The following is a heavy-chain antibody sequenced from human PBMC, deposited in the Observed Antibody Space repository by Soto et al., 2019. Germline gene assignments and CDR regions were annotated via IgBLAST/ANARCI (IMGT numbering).Heavy chain of an antibody. CDR3: ARLSGYGLYYGMDV. Sequence: ASVKVSCKASGYTFTGYYMHWVRQATGQGLEWMGWINPNSGGTNYAQKFQGRVTMTRDTSISTAYMELSRLRSDDTAVYYCARLSGYGLYYGMDVWGQGTTVTVSS. V-gene: IGHV1-2*02. J-gene: IGHJ6*02. D-gene: IGHD5-12*01. CDR2: INPNSGGT. CDR1: GYTFTGYY.